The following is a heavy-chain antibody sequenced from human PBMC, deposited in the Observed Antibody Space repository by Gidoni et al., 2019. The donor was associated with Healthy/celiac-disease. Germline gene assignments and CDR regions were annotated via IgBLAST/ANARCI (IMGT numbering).Heavy chain of an antibody. Sequence: QVQLVESGGGLVKPGGSLRLSCSTAGFTFRAYYMSWIRQAPGKELEGVSYISSSSSYTNYADSVKGRFTISRDNAKNSLYLQMNSRRAEDTAVYYCARDSRDGYIFYYYMDVWGKGTTVTVSS. CDR3: ARDSRDGYIFYYYMDV. D-gene: IGHD5-12*01. CDR2: ISSSSSYT. CDR1: GFTFRAYY. V-gene: IGHV3-11*06. J-gene: IGHJ6*03.